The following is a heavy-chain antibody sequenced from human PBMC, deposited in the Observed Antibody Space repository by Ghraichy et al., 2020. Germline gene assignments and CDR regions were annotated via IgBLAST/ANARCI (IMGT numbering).Heavy chain of an antibody. Sequence: SETLSLTCTVPGCSISSYYWSWIRQPPGKGLEWIGYIYYSGGTNYNPSLKSRVTISVDTAKNHFSLKLSSATAAHTAVYYCARGGRSFDFLYDSRGYYYGDAFDIWGPGTMVTVSS. J-gene: IGHJ3*02. V-gene: IGHV4-59*01. CDR2: IYYSGGT. CDR3: ARGGRSFDFLYDSRGYYYGDAFDI. CDR1: GCSISSYY. D-gene: IGHD3-22*01.